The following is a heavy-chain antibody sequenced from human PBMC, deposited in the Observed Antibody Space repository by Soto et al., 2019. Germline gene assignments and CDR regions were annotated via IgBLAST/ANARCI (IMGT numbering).Heavy chain of an antibody. CDR1: GGTFSSYA. J-gene: IGHJ6*02. D-gene: IGHD2-21*02. CDR3: ARDYGGNSDYYYYYGMDV. V-gene: IGHV1-69*13. Sequence: GASVKVSCKASGGTFSSYAISWVRQAPGQGLEWMRGIIPIFGTANYAQKFQGRVTITADESTSTAYMELSSLRSEDTAVYYCARDYGGNSDYYYYYGMDVWGQGTMVTVSS. CDR2: IIPIFGTA.